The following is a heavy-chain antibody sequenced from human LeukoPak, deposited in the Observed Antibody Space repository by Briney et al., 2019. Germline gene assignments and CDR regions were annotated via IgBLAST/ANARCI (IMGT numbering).Heavy chain of an antibody. J-gene: IGHJ6*03. D-gene: IGHD1-20*01. CDR2: IYASGST. CDR1: GGSISSYY. Sequence: PSETLSLTCTVSGGSISSYYWSWIRQPPGKGLEWIGYIYASGSTNYKPSLKSRVPIAVDTSKIQFSRKLSSVTAADTAVYYCARHVPNWNPCYYYYLDVWGKGTTVTVSS. V-gene: IGHV4-4*09. CDR3: ARHVPNWNPCYYYYLDV.